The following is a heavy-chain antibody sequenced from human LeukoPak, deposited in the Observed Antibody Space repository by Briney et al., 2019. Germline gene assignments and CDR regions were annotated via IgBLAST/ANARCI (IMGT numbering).Heavy chain of an antibody. CDR2: INPNSGGT. J-gene: IGHJ4*02. D-gene: IGHD5-12*01. CDR1: GYTFTGYY. V-gene: IGHV1-2*02. Sequence: ASVKVSCKASGYTFTGYYMHWVRQAPGQGLEWMGWINPNSGGTNYAQKFQGRVTMTRDTSISTAYMELSRLRSDDTAVYYCARSVDSGYDGEGFDYWGQGTLVTVSS. CDR3: ARSVDSGYDGEGFDY.